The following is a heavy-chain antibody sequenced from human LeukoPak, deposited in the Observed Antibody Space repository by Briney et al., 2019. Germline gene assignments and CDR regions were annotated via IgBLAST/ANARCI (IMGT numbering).Heavy chain of an antibody. J-gene: IGHJ4*02. Sequence: SVKVSCKASGGTFSSYAISWVRQAPGQGLEWMGRIIPIFGIANYAQKFQGRVTITADKSTSTAYMELSSLRSEDTAVYYCARDALTLGVADWGQGTLVTVSS. D-gene: IGHD3-16*01. CDR3: ARDALTLGVAD. CDR2: IIPIFGIA. CDR1: GGTFSSYA. V-gene: IGHV1-69*04.